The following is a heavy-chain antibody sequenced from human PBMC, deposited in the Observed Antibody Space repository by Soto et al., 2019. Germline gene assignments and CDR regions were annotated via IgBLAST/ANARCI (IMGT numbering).Heavy chain of an antibody. CDR2: IYYSGST. J-gene: IGHJ3*02. D-gene: IGHD3-22*01. CDR3: ARVGCYDGSGYNAFNI. V-gene: IGHV4-31*03. Sequence: LSLTCTVSGGSISSGGYYWSWIRQHPGKGLEWIGYIYYSGSTYYNPSLKSRVTISVDTSKNQFSLKLSSVTAADTAVYYCARVGCYDGSGYNAFNIWGQGTMVTVSS. CDR1: GGSISSGGYY.